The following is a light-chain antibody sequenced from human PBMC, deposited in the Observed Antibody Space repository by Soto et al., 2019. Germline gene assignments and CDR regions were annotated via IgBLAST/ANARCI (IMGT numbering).Light chain of an antibody. CDR2: YDS. Sequence: SYELTQPPSVSVAPGKTARITCGGNNIGSKSVHWYQQKPGQAPVLVIYYDSDRPSGIPERFSGSNSGNTATLTISRVEAGDEADDYCRVWDSSSDHPVFGGGTKLTVL. CDR3: RVWDSSSDHPV. V-gene: IGLV3-21*04. J-gene: IGLJ2*01. CDR1: NIGSKS.